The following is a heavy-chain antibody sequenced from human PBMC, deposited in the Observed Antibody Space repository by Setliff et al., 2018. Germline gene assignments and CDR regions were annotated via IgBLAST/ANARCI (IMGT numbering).Heavy chain of an antibody. CDR1: GFTFSSYS. CDR2: ISSSSSYI. J-gene: IGHJ4*02. CDR3: VRDLHWGFDY. D-gene: IGHD7-27*01. Sequence: EGSLRLSCAASGFTFSSYSMNWVRQAPGKGLEWVSSISSSSSYIYYADSVKGRFTISRDNVKNSLFLQMNSLRAEDTAVYYCVRDLHWGFDYWGLGTLVTVSS. V-gene: IGHV3-21*01.